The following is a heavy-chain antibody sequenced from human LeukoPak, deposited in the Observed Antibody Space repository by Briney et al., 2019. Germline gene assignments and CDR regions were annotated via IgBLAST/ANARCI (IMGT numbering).Heavy chain of an antibody. V-gene: IGHV3-23*01. CDR3: AKVGSGWSSDY. CDR2: ITSTGGGA. D-gene: IGHD6-19*01. CDR1: GFTFGSYA. J-gene: IGHJ4*02. Sequence: GGSLRLSCAASGFTFGSYAMSWVRQAPGKGLEWVSVITSTGGGAYYADSVKGRFTISRENSKNTLYLQMNSLRADDTAVYYCAKVGSGWSSDYWGQGTLVTVSS.